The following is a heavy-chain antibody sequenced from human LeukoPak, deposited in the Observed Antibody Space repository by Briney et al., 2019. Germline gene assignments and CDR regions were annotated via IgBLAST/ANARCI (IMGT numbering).Heavy chain of an antibody. V-gene: IGHV4-59*08. CDR3: ARGPNYPSPSPFDY. Sequence: KPSETLSLTCTVSGGSISTYYWSWIRQPPGRGLEWIGYIYYSGSTDYNPSLKSRVTISVDTSKNQFSLKLSSVTAADTAVYYCARGPNYPSPSPFDYWGQGTLVTVSS. D-gene: IGHD5-24*01. J-gene: IGHJ4*02. CDR2: IYYSGST. CDR1: GGSISTYY.